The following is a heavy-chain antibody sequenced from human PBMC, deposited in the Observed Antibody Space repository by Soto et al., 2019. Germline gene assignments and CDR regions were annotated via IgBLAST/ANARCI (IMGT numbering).Heavy chain of an antibody. J-gene: IGHJ4*02. CDR2: IILGSA. V-gene: IGHV1-69*13. CDR1: GGTFSNYA. D-gene: IGHD3-22*01. Sequence: SVKVSCKAPGGTFSNYALTWVRQAPGQGLEWMGWIILGSANYAQKFQDRLTITADGSTNISYMELTSLTSEDTARYYCARADYNSDYLLLYVDYWGQGTPVT. CDR3: ARADYNSDYLLLYVDY.